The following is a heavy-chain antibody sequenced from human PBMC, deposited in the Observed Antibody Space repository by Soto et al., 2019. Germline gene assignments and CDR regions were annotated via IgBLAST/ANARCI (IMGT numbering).Heavy chain of an antibody. J-gene: IGHJ6*03. D-gene: IGHD3-10*01. CDR1: GFTFRTYT. CDR3: ARDRGYDAYDYYDNSMDV. CDR2: IRGFSPYT. V-gene: IGHV3-21*01. Sequence: EVQLVESGGGLVKPGGSLRLSCISSGFTFRTYTMNWVRQAPGKGLEWVSGIRGFSPYTFYAESVKGRFTISRDNAKNTMYLQMSSLRAEATAVYYCARDRGYDAYDYYDNSMDVWGQGTTFTVSS.